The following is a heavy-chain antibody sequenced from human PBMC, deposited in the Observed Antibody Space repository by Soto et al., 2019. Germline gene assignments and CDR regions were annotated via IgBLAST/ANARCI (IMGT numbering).Heavy chain of an antibody. V-gene: IGHV3-30*18. CDR2: ISYDGTTK. CDR1: GFSFSTYG. CDR3: ANGAGGYYDYSLGY. J-gene: IGHJ4*02. Sequence: GGSLRLSCAASGFSFSTYGMHWVRQAPGKGLEWVAVISYDGTTKTYADSVKGRFTISRDNSKNTLYLQMNSLRPDDTAVYYCANGAGGYYDYSLGYWGQGTMVTVSS. D-gene: IGHD3-16*01.